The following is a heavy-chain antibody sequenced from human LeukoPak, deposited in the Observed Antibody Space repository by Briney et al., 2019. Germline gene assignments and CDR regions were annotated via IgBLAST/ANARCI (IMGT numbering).Heavy chain of an antibody. CDR3: SRDWGPVPAAIRAY. D-gene: IGHD2-2*01. J-gene: IGHJ4*02. Sequence: PGGSLRLSCAASGFTFSYYYMSGVRQAPGKGLEWVGFIRNKANGGTTEQTTSVKGRFTISRDDSKSITYLQMKSLKTEDTAVYYCSRDWGPVPAAIRAYWGQGTLVTVSS. V-gene: IGHV3-22*01. CDR1: GFTFSYYY. CDR2: IRNKANGGTT.